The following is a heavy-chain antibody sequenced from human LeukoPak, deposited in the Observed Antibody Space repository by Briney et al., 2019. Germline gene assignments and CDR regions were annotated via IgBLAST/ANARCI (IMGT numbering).Heavy chain of an antibody. V-gene: IGHV3-21*01. J-gene: IGHJ5*02. CDR3: ARDYGDLLEYFDP. CDR2: ITSSSTYI. Sequence: GGSLRLSCAASGFTFSGYNMNWVRQAPGKGLEWVSAITSSSTYIYYTDSVKGRFTISRDNAKNSLYLQMNRLRAEDTAVYYCARDYGDLLEYFDPWGQGTLVTVSS. CDR1: GFTFSGYN. D-gene: IGHD4-17*01.